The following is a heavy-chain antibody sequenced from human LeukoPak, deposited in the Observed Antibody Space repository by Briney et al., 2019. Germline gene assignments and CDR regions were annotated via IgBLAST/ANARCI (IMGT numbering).Heavy chain of an antibody. CDR3: ARAGRGYSGYGFDY. J-gene: IGHJ4*02. V-gene: IGHV3-72*01. Sequence: GGSLRLSCAASGFTFSDHYMDWVRQAPGKGLEWVGRTRNKANSYTTEYAASVKGRFTISRDDSKNSLYLQMNSLKTEDTAVYYCARAGRGYSGYGFDYWGQGTLVTVSS. CDR1: GFTFSDHY. D-gene: IGHD5-12*01. CDR2: TRNKANSYTT.